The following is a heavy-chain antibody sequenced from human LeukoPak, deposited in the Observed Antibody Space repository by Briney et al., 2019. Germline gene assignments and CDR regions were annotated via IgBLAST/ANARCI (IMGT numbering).Heavy chain of an antibody. J-gene: IGHJ3*02. Sequence: GGSLRLSCAASGFTFSSYEMNWVRQAPGKGLEWVSYISSSGSTIYYADSVKGRFTISRDNAKNSLYLQMNSLRAEDTAVYYCARDPPRSDAFDIWGQGTMVTVSS. CDR2: ISSSGSTI. V-gene: IGHV3-48*03. CDR1: GFTFSSYE. CDR3: ARDPPRSDAFDI.